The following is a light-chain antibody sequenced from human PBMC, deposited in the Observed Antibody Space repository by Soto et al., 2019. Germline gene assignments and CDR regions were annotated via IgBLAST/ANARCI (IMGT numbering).Light chain of an antibody. V-gene: IGLV2-8*01. J-gene: IGLJ3*02. CDR1: SSDVGAYNY. Sequence: QSALTKPPSASGSPGQSVTISCTGTSSDVGAYNYVSWYQQYPGKAPKLMIYEVSKRPSGVPDRFSGSKSGKTASLTVSGLQAEDEADYYCSSYAGSNIWVFGGGTKLTVL. CDR2: EVS. CDR3: SSYAGSNIWV.